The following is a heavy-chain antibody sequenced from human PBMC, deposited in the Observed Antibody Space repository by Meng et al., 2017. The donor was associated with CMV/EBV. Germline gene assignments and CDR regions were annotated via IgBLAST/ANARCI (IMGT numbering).Heavy chain of an antibody. CDR3: ARRRSGQGYCSGGSCYKVYYFDY. CDR2: IYYSRST. V-gene: IGHV4-39*01. Sequence: FLAWIRAPTGTGLECLGRIYYSRSTYYNPSLKSRVTISVDTSKNQFSLKLSSVTAADTAVYYCARRRSGQGYCSGGSCYKVYYFDYWGQGTLVTVSS. D-gene: IGHD2-15*01. J-gene: IGHJ4*02. CDR1: F.